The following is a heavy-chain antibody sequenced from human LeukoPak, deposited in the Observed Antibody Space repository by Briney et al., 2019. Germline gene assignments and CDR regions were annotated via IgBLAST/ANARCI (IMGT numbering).Heavy chain of an antibody. CDR1: GFTISTFE. Sequence: GGSLRLSCAASGFTISTFEMNWVRQAPGKGLEWISYIDSSGGTIHYADSVKGRFTISRDNAKNSLYLQMNSLRAEDTAIFYCARGFGKAYYYYGLDVWGQGTTVTVSS. D-gene: IGHD3-10*01. CDR2: IDSSGGTI. J-gene: IGHJ6*02. V-gene: IGHV3-48*03. CDR3: ARGFGKAYYYYGLDV.